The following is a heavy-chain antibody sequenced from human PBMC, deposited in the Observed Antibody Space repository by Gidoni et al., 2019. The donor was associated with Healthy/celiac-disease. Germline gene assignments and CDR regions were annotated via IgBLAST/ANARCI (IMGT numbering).Heavy chain of an antibody. V-gene: IGHV3-30*18. J-gene: IGHJ6*02. CDR1: GFTFSSYG. D-gene: IGHD2-15*01. CDR2: ISYDGSNK. Sequence: QVQLVESGGGVVQPGRSLRLSCAASGFTFSSYGMHWVRQAPGKGLEWVAVISYDGSNKYYADSVKGRFTISRDNSKNTLYLQMNSLRAEDTAVYYCAKAHVVVVASSYYYYGMDVWGQGTTVTVSS. CDR3: AKAHVVVVASSYYYYGMDV.